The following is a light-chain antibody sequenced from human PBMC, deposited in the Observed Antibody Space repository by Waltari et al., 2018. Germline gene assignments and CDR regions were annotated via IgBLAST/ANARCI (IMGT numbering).Light chain of an antibody. V-gene: IGKV1D-8*02. CDR3: QQYYSFPYT. J-gene: IGKJ2*01. CDR1: QDISSN. Sequence: AIWMTQSPSLLYASTVDRVTISCRMSQDISSNLAWYQQKPGKAPELLIYSASTLQSGVPSKFSGSGSGTDFTLTISCLQSEDFATYYCQQYYSFPYTFGQGTKLEIK. CDR2: SAS.